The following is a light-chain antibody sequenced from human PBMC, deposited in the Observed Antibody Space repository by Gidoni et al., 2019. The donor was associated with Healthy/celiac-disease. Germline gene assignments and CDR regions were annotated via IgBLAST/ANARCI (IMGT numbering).Light chain of an antibody. V-gene: IGLV3-19*01. CDR1: SLRSYY. CDR2: GKN. Sequence: SSELTQDPAVSVAFGQTVRITCQGYSLRSYYASWYQQKPGQAPVLVIYGKNNRPSGIPDRFSGSSSGNTASLTITGAQAEDEADYYCNSRDSSGNHLVFGGGTKLTVL. CDR3: NSRDSSGNHLV. J-gene: IGLJ2*01.